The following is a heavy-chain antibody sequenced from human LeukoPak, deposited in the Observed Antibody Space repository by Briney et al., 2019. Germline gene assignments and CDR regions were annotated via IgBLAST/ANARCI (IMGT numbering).Heavy chain of an antibody. CDR1: GFTFSSYA. CDR2: ISGSGGST. Sequence: PGGSLRLSCAASGFTFSSYAMSWVRQAPGKGLEWVSAISGSGGSTYYADSVKGRFTISRDNSKNTLYLQMNSLRAEDTAVYYCAKSGGRYSSSWFVGLNWFDPWGQGTLVTVSS. J-gene: IGHJ5*02. D-gene: IGHD6-13*01. CDR3: AKSGGRYSSSWFVGLNWFDP. V-gene: IGHV3-23*01.